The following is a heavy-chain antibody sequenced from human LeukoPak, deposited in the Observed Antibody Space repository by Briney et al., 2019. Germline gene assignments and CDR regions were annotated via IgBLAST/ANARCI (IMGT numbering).Heavy chain of an antibody. CDR3: ARSVRVFGVSPADY. J-gene: IGHJ4*02. V-gene: IGHV1-8*03. CDR1: GYTFTSYD. Sequence: ASVKVSCKASGYTFTSYDINWVRQATGQGLEWMGWMNPNSGNTGYAQKFQGRVTITRNTSISTAYMELSSLRSEDTAVYYCARSVRVFGVSPADYWGQGTLVTVSS. D-gene: IGHD3-3*01. CDR2: MNPNSGNT.